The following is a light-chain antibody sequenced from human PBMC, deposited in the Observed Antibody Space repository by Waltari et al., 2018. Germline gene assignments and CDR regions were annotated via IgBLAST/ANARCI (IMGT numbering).Light chain of an antibody. J-gene: IGLJ3*02. CDR2: VKNDGSH. Sequence: QLALTQSPSASASLGASVKLTCTLNSGYTNYAIAWHQQQPEKGPRYLMQVKNDGSHTKGDGIPDRFSGSSSGAERYLTISSLQSEDEADYYCQTWGTGIYWVFGGGTKLTVL. CDR3: QTWGTGIYWV. V-gene: IGLV4-69*01. CDR1: SGYTNYA.